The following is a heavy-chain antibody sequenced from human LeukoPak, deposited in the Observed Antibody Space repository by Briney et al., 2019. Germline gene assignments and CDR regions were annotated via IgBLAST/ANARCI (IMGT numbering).Heavy chain of an antibody. CDR3: AKEGTASKPSDLDY. CDR2: IRYDGSNK. Sequence: PGGSLGLSCAASGFIFSDYGMHWVRQAPGKGLEWVTFIRYDGSNKYYADSVKGRFTISRDNSKNTLYLQMNSLRPEDTAVYYCAKEGTASKPSDLDYWGQGTLVTVSS. D-gene: IGHD1/OR15-1a*01. CDR1: GFIFSDYG. J-gene: IGHJ4*02. V-gene: IGHV3-30*02.